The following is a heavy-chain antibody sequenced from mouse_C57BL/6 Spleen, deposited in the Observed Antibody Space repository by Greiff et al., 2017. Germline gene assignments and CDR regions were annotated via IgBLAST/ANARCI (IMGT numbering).Heavy chain of an antibody. D-gene: IGHD1-1*01. J-gene: IGHJ1*03. CDR2: IDPSDSYT. CDR3: ARRFIAAVVERGYFDV. V-gene: IGHV1-69*01. Sequence: QVQLLQPGAELVMPGASVKLSCKASGYTFTSYWMHWVQQRPGQGLEWIGAIDPSDSYTNYNQKFKGKFTLTVDKSSSTAYMQLSRLTSEDSAVYYCARRFIAAVVERGYFDVWGKGTTVTVSS. CDR1: GYTFTSYW.